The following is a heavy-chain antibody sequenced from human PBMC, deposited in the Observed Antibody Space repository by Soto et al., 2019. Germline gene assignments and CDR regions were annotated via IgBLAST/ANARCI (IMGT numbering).Heavy chain of an antibody. J-gene: IGHJ1*01. D-gene: IGHD3-16*02. CDR1: GGFLSESY. CDR3: VSMRYQVLISGCWPEH. Sequence: SETLSLTCAVYGGFLSESYWTWIRQPPGKGLEWIGEINHVVGNNYNPSLKSRVTMSVDTSQNQFYLRLISVTAADTAMYFCVSMRYQVLISGCWPEHWGQGTPVTVSS. V-gene: IGHV4-34*01. CDR2: INHVVGN.